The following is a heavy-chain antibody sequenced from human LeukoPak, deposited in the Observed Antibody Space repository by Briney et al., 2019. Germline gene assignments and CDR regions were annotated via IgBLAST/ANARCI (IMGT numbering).Heavy chain of an antibody. V-gene: IGHV3-30*14. Sequence: GGSLRLSCAASGFTFSSYAMHWVRQAPGKGLEWVAVISYDGSNKYYADSVKGRFTISRENAKNSLYLQMNSLRAGDTAVYYCARGNLEHSFDIWGQGTMVTVSS. CDR2: ISYDGSNK. D-gene: IGHD1-7*01. CDR1: GFTFSSYA. J-gene: IGHJ3*02. CDR3: ARGNLEHSFDI.